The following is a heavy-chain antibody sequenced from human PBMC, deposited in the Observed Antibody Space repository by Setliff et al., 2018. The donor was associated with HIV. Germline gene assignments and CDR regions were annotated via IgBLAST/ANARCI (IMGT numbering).Heavy chain of an antibody. CDR1: GYTFTSYG. J-gene: IGHJ3*02. CDR3: ARDLTMVLGRGGGGDAFDI. V-gene: IGHV1-18*01. D-gene: IGHD3-10*01. Sequence: ASVKVSCKASGYTFTSYGISWVRQAPGQGLEWTGWISAYNGNTNYEQKLQGRVTMTTDTSTSTAYMELRSLRSDDTAVYYCARDLTMVLGRGGGGDAFDIWGQGTMVTVSS. CDR2: ISAYNGNT.